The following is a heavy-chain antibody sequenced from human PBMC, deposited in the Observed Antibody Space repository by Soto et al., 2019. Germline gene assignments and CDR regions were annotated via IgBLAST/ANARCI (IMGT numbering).Heavy chain of an antibody. J-gene: IGHJ6*02. D-gene: IGHD2-2*02. V-gene: IGHV3-33*01. Sequence: GALGLSWAAAGFNFRNYTIHRGRQAPGKGLEWVAVIWSDGSEKYYGASVKGRVTISRDNFKNTVSLQMNSLRAEDTAVYYCAREYTAWPLAYGLDVWGQGTTVTVSS. CDR3: AREYTAWPLAYGLDV. CDR1: GFNFRNYT. CDR2: IWSDGSEK.